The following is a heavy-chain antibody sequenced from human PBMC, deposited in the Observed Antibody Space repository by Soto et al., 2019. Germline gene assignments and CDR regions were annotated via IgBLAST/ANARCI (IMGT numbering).Heavy chain of an antibody. CDR2: ISSTSSFI. V-gene: IGHV3-21*06. CDR1: GFTLSSHS. J-gene: IGHJ4*02. D-gene: IGHD3-10*01. Sequence: EVQLVESGGGLVKPGGSLRLSCATSGFTLSSHSMNWVRQAPGKGLEWVSSISSTSSFIYYADSVKGRFTISRDNAKDSLTLEMNSLRVEDTAVYYCARGESRSGVDVLGKWGQGTLVTVSS. CDR3: ARGESRSGVDVLGK.